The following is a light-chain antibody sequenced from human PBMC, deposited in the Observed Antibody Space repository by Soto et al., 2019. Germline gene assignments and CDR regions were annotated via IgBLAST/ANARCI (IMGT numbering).Light chain of an antibody. CDR2: GAS. Sequence: EIVLTQSPGTLSLSPGKRATLSCRASQSVSSAYILWFHQKPGQAPRLLIYGASYRAAGIPDRFGGSGSGTDFTLTISRLEPEDFAVYYCHQFGISPYTFGQGTKLEIK. J-gene: IGKJ2*01. CDR3: HQFGISPYT. V-gene: IGKV3-20*01. CDR1: QSVSSAY.